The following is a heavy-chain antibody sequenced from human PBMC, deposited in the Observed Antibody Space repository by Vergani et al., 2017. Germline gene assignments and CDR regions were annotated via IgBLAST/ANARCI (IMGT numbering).Heavy chain of an antibody. J-gene: IGHJ3*02. CDR1: GGSISSGSYY. V-gene: IGHV4-61*02. CDR3: SGARIITIFVYDAFDI. CDR2: IYTSGST. D-gene: IGHD3-9*01. Sequence: QVQLQESGPGLVKPSQTLSLTCTVSGGSISSGSYYWSWIRQPAGKGLEWLGRIYTSGSTHYNPSLKSRVTISVDTSKNQFSLKLSSVTAADTAVYYCSGARIITIFVYDAFDIWGQGTMVTVSS.